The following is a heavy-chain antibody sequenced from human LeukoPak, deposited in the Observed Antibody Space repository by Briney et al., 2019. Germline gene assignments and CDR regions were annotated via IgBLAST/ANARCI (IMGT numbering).Heavy chain of an antibody. CDR1: GGSISSGDYY. V-gene: IGHV4-30-4*01. CDR2: IYYSGST. CDR3: ATLAPYGSGSYYNSAYYYGMDV. D-gene: IGHD3-10*01. J-gene: IGHJ6*04. Sequence: PSETLSLTCTVSGGSISSGDYYWSWVRQPQGKGLEWNGYIYYSGSTYYNPSLKSRVTISVDTSKNQFSLKLSSVTAADTAVYYCATLAPYGSGSYYNSAYYYGMDVWGKGTTVTVSS.